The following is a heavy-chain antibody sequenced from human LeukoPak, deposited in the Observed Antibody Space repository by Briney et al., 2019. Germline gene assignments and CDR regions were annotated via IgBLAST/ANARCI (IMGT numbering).Heavy chain of an antibody. CDR3: ARVGLGYCSSTSCYFDY. Sequence: ASVKVSCKASGGTFSSYAISWVRQAPRQGLEWMGGIIPIFGTANYAQKFQGRVTITADESTSTAYMELSSLRSEDTAVYYCARVGLGYCSSTSCYFDYWGQGTLVTVSS. V-gene: IGHV1-69*13. CDR2: IIPIFGTA. D-gene: IGHD2-2*01. J-gene: IGHJ4*02. CDR1: GGTFSSYA.